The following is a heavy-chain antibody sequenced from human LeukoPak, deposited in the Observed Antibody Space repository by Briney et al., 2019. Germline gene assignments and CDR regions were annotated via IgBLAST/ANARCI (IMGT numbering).Heavy chain of an antibody. CDR1: GFTFDDYA. J-gene: IGHJ4*02. Sequence: PGGSLRLSWAASGFTFDDYAMHWVRQAPGKGLDWVSGISWNSGSIGYADSVKGRFTISRDNAKNSLYLQMNSLRAEDTALYYCAKGPHFGDYGSPFDYWGQGTLVTVSS. V-gene: IGHV3-9*01. CDR3: AKGPHFGDYGSPFDY. D-gene: IGHD4-17*01. CDR2: ISWNSGSI.